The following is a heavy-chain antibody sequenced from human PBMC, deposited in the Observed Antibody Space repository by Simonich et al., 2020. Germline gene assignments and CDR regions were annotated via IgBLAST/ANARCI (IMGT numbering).Heavy chain of an antibody. V-gene: IGHV3-21*01. J-gene: IGHJ3*02. CDR3: AREIEAGNAFDI. CDR2: ISSSSSYI. Sequence: EVQLVESGGGLVKPGGSLRLSCAASGFTFSSYSMNWARQAPGKGLEWVSSISSSSSYIYYADSVKGRFTISRDNAKNSLYLQMNSLRAEDTAVYYCAREIEAGNAFDIWGQGTMVTVSS. CDR1: GFTFSSYS.